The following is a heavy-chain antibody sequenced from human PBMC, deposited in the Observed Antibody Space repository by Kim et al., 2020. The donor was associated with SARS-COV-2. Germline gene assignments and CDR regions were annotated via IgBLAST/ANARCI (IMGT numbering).Heavy chain of an antibody. V-gene: IGHV3-33*01. D-gene: IGHD6-19*01. CDR1: GFTFSSYG. CDR2: IWYDGSNK. J-gene: IGHJ5*02. Sequence: GGSLRLSCAASGFTFSSYGMHWVRQAPGKGLEWVAVIWYDGSNKYYADSVKGRFTISRDNSKNTLYLQMNSLRAEDTAVYYCAATSSGWGINWFDPWGQGTLVTVSS. CDR3: AATSSGWGINWFDP.